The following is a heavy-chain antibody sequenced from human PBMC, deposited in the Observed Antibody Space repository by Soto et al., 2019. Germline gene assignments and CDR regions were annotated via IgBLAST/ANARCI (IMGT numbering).Heavy chain of an antibody. V-gene: IGHV4-4*02. D-gene: IGHD4-17*01. Sequence: SESLSLTCTVYGGSMSSSNWWNWVRQPPGKGLEWIGEAHHSGRTNYNPSLKSRVTISVDTSKNQFSLKLSSVTAADTAVYYCARDLTGDYAFDYWGQGTLVTVSS. CDR3: ARDLTGDYAFDY. CDR2: AHHSGRT. J-gene: IGHJ4*02. CDR1: GGSMSSSNW.